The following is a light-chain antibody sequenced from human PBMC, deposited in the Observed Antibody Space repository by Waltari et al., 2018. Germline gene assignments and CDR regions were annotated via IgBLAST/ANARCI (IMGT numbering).Light chain of an antibody. V-gene: IGKV1-5*03. CDR2: KAS. CDR1: QSISTW. J-gene: IGKJ5*01. CDR3: QQYFTYPT. Sequence: DIQMTQSPSTLSASVGDRVPISCRASQSISTWLAWYQQKPGKAPKFLIYKASTLESGVPSRFSGSGSGTEFTLTISSLQPDDFATYFCQQYFTYPTFGQGTRLDIK.